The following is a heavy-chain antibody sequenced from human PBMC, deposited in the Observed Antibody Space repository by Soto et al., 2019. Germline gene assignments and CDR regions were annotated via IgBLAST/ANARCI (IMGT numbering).Heavy chain of an antibody. Sequence: VGSLRLSCVASGFTFSSYYMSWVRQAPGKGLEWVANIKQDARDEFYVDSVKDRFTISRDNAQNVLFLQMKSLRVEDTAVYYCARSRNGEFDYWGQGTLVTVSS. J-gene: IGHJ4*02. CDR1: GFTFSSYY. V-gene: IGHV3-7*01. D-gene: IGHD4-17*01. CDR3: ARSRNGEFDY. CDR2: IKQDARDE.